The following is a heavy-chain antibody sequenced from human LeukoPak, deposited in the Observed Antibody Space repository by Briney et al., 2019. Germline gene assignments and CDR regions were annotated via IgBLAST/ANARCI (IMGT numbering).Heavy chain of an antibody. J-gene: IGHJ4*02. Sequence: PGGSLRLSCTASGFTFSTYGMHWVRQAPGKGLEWVSVIYSGDSTYYADSVKGRFTISRDNSKNTLYLQMNSLRAEDTAVYYCAKGAQYSSSWYADYWGQGTLVTVSS. CDR3: AKGAQYSSSWYADY. D-gene: IGHD6-13*01. CDR2: IYSGDST. V-gene: IGHV3-NL1*01. CDR1: GFTFSTYG.